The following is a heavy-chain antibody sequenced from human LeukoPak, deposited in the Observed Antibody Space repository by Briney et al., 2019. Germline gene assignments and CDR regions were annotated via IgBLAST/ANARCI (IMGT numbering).Heavy chain of an antibody. J-gene: IGHJ4*02. Sequence: PGGSLRLSCAASGFTFSSYWMNWVRQAPGKGLEWVANIKQVGSEKYYVDSVKGRFTISRDNAKNSLYLQMNSLRADDTAVYYCARSGPYDTIGYFYLSRPFDCWGQGTLVTVSS. V-gene: IGHV3-7*01. CDR2: IKQVGSEK. CDR3: ARSGPYDTIGYFYLSRPFDC. CDR1: GFTFSSYW. D-gene: IGHD3-22*01.